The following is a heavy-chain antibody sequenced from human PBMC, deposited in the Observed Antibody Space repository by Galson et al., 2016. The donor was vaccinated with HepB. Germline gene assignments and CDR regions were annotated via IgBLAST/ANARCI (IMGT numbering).Heavy chain of an antibody. Sequence: SLRLSCAASGFTVSSNYMNWVRQAPGKGLEWVSSIFGSGAGTRYADSVKGRFTISRDNSKNMLYLQMNSLRAEDTAVYYCAKGDSDFDYWGQGTLVTVSS. CDR2: IFGSGAGT. D-gene: IGHD2-15*01. CDR3: AKGDSDFDY. J-gene: IGHJ4*02. V-gene: IGHV3-23*01. CDR1: GFTVSSNY.